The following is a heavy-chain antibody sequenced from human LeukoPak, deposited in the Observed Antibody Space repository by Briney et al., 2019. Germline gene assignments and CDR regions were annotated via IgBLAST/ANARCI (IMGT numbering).Heavy chain of an antibody. CDR1: GYSISSAYY. D-gene: IGHD3-22*01. V-gene: IGHV4-38-2*01. CDR2: ISHSGST. CDR3: ARLLQYYYDTSGYYGFDY. Sequence: SETLSLTCAVSGYSISSAYYWGWIRQPPGKGRAWIGTISHSGSTYYNPSLKSRVTISVDTSKNQFSLKLSSVTAADTAVYYCARLLQYYYDTSGYYGFDYWGQGTLVTVSS. J-gene: IGHJ4*02.